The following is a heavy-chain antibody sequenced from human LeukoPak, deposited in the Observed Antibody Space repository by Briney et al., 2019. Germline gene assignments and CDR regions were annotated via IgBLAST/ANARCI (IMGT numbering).Heavy chain of an antibody. CDR1: GASISSGGYY. CDR2: IYYSGST. CDR3: ARAAMAPSFDY. V-gene: IGHV4-31*03. Sequence: SETLSLTCTVSGASISSGGYYWSWIRQHPGKGLEWIGYIYYSGSTYYNPSLKSRVTISVDTSKNQFSLRLSSVTAADTAVYYCARAAMAPSFDYWGQGNLVTVSS. J-gene: IGHJ4*02. D-gene: IGHD5-18*01.